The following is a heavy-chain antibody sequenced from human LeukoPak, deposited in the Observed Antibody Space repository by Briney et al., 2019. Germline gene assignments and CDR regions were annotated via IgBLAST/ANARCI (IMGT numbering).Heavy chain of an antibody. CDR1: GFTFSSYS. CDR2: ISSYISYT. J-gene: IGHJ4*02. CDR3: ARDDDGGYDSYYFDY. V-gene: IGHV3-21*01. Sequence: KSGGSLRLSCAASGFTFSSYSMNWVRQAPGKGLEWVSSISSYISYTYYADSVKGRFTISRDNAKNSLYLQMNSLRAEDTAVYYCARDDDGGYDSYYFDYWGQGTLVTVSS. D-gene: IGHD5-12*01.